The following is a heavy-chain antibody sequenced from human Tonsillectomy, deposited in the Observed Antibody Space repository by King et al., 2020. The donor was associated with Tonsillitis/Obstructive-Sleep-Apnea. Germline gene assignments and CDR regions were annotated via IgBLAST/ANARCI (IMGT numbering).Heavy chain of an antibody. CDR1: GFSLSNARMG. CDR2: IFSNDEK. D-gene: IGHD4-17*01. V-gene: IGHV2-26*01. J-gene: IGHJ4*02. CDR3: ARITTDYGDYVFDY. Sequence: LTLKESGPVLVKPTETLTLTCTVSGFSLSNARMGVSCIRQPPGKALEWLAHIFSNDEKSYSTSLKSRLTISKDTSKSQVVLIMTNMDPVDTATYYCARITTDYGDYVFDYWGQGTLVTVSS.